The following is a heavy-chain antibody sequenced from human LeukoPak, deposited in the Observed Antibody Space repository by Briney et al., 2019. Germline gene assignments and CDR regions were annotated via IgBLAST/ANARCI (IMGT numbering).Heavy chain of an antibody. CDR2: IIGSGSST. J-gene: IGHJ5*02. D-gene: IGHD3-22*01. Sequence: GGSLRLSCAASGFTFSSYGMSWVRQAPGKGLQWVSVIIGSGSSTYYADSVKGRFTISRDNARNTLYLQMSSLRAEDTAVYYCARWYYYETSGLYYGSFDNWGQGTLVTVSS. CDR1: GFTFSSYG. CDR3: ARWYYYETSGLYYGSFDN. V-gene: IGHV3-23*01.